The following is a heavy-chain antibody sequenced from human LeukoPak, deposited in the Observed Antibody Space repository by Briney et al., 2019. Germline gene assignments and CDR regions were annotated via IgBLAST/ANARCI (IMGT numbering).Heavy chain of an antibody. CDR1: GGSISSSSYY. D-gene: IGHD6-13*01. V-gene: IGHV4-39*01. CDR2: IYYRGST. CDR3: ARHEQAAVYDAFDI. J-gene: IGHJ3*02. Sequence: PSETLSLTCTVSGGSISSSSYYWGWIRQPPGKGLEWIGSIYYRGSTYYNPSLKSRVTISVDTSKNQFSLKLSSVTAADTAVYYCARHEQAAVYDAFDIWGQGTMVTVSS.